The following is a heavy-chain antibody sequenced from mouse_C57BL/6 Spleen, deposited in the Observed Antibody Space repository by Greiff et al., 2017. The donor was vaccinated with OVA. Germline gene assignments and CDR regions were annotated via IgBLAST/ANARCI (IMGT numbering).Heavy chain of an antibody. D-gene: IGHD2-1*01. CDR3: ARPLYFGGDYYAMDY. CDR1: GFTFSDYG. Sequence: DVMLVESGGGLVKPGGSLKLSCAASGFTFSDYGMHWVRQAPEKGLEWVAYISSGSSTIYYADTVKGRFTISRDNAKNTLFLQMTSLRSEDTAMYYCARPLYFGGDYYAMDYWGQGTSVTVSS. V-gene: IGHV5-17*01. CDR2: ISSGSSTI. J-gene: IGHJ4*01.